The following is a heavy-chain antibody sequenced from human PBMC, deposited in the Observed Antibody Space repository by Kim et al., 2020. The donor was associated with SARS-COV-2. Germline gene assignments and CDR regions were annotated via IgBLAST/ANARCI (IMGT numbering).Heavy chain of an antibody. Sequence: GGSLRLSCTASGFTFGDYAMSWFRQAPGKGLEWVGFIRSKAYGGTTEYAASVKGRFTISRDDSKSIAYLQMNSLKTEDTAVYYCTSERPYYYDSSGYYPIDYWGQGTLVTVSS. CDR1: GFTFGDYA. J-gene: IGHJ4*02. CDR3: TSERPYYYDSSGYYPIDY. CDR2: IRSKAYGGTT. D-gene: IGHD3-22*01. V-gene: IGHV3-49*03.